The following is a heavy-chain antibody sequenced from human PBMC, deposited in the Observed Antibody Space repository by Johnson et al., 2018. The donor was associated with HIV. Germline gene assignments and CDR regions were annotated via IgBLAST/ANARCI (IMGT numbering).Heavy chain of an antibody. D-gene: IGHD5-12*01. CDR2: IYSGGST. V-gene: IGHV3-23*03. J-gene: IGHJ3*02. CDR1: GFTFDDYA. CDR3: ARSYSGHQADAFDI. Sequence: VQVVESGGVVVQSGGSLRLSCAASGFTFDDYAMHWVRQAPGKGLEWVSVIYSGGSTYYADSVKGRFTISRDNSKNTLYLQMNSLRAEDTAVYYCARSYSGHQADAFDIWGQGTMVTVSS.